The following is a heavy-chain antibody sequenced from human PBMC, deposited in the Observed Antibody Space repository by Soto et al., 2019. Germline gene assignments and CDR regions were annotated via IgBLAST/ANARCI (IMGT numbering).Heavy chain of an antibody. D-gene: IGHD6-6*01. CDR2: IYSGGST. V-gene: IGHV3-66*01. Sequence: PGGSLRLSCAASGFTVSSNYMSWVRQAPGKGLEWVSVIYSGGSTYYADSVKGRFTISRDNSKSTLYLQMNSLRAEDTAVYYCARVRIAARRNFDYWGQGTLVTVSS. CDR3: ARVRIAARRNFDY. CDR1: GFTVSSNY. J-gene: IGHJ4*02.